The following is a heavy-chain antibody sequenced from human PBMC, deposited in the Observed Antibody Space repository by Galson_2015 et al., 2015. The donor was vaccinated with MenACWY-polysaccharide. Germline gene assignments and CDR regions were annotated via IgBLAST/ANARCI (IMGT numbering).Heavy chain of an antibody. CDR3: LCPGAPRVD. CDR1: GFALSAYD. Sequence: SLRLSCAASGFALSAYDVHWVRQASGKGLEWVGRIRGKCNNNATTYAASVKGRVTISRDDSENTAYMQMRSLKYEATAVYSCLCPGAPRVDCGQGTLVTVSS. D-gene: IGHD2-8*02. V-gene: IGHV3-73*01. CDR2: IRGKCNNNAT. J-gene: IGHJ4*01.